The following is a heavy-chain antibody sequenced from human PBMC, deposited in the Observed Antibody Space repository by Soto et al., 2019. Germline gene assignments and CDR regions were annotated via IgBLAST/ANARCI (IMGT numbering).Heavy chain of an antibody. D-gene: IGHD6-19*01. CDR1: GGSFSGYY. CDR3: ARGVIAVASNYFDY. CDR2: INHSGST. Sequence: SETLSLTCAVYGGSFSGYYWSWIRQPPGKGLEWIGEINHSGSTNYNPSVKSRVTISVDTSKNQFSLKLSSVTAADTAVYYCARGVIAVASNYFDYWGQGTLVTVSS. J-gene: IGHJ4*02. V-gene: IGHV4-34*01.